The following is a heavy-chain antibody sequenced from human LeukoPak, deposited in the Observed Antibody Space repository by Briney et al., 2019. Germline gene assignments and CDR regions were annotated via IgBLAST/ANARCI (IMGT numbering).Heavy chain of an antibody. CDR2: IVVGSGNT. V-gene: IGHV1-58*02. J-gene: IGHJ3*02. D-gene: IGHD3-10*01. CDR3: AATGGQGDAFDI. CDR1: GFTFTSSA. Sequence: GASVTVSFKASGFTFTSSAMQWVRQARGQRVEWIGWIVVGSGNTNYAQKFQERVTITRDMSTSTAYMELSSLRSEDTAVYYCAATGGQGDAFDIWGQGTMVTVSS.